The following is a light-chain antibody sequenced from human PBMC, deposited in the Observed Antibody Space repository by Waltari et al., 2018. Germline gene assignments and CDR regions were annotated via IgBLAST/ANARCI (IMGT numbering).Light chain of an antibody. Sequence: DIVLTQSPGTLSLSPGERATLSCRASQSVGNNYLAWYQKKGGQAPRLLIYGASGRATGIPDRFSGSGSGTDFTLTISRLEPEDFAVYYCQQYATSPLTFGGGTKVEI. CDR3: QQYATSPLT. CDR1: QSVGNNY. CDR2: GAS. V-gene: IGKV3-20*01. J-gene: IGKJ4*01.